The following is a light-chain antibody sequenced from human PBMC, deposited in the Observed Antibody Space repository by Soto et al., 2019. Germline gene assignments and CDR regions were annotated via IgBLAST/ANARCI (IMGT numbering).Light chain of an antibody. V-gene: IGKV3-20*01. CDR1: QTVYNGF. CDR2: GAS. J-gene: IGKJ1*01. Sequence: ENVLTQSPGTLSLSPGERATLSCRASQTVYNGFLAWYQQKPGQAPRLLIYGASSRATGIPDRFSGSGSGTDFTLTISSLEPEDFAVYYCQQYVSSPRTFGQGTKVE. CDR3: QQYVSSPRT.